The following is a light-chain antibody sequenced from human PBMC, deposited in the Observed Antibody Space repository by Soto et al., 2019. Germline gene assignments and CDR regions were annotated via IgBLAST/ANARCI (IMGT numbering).Light chain of an antibody. CDR2: DAS. V-gene: IGKV1-33*01. CDR1: QDMSNY. Sequence: DIQMTQSPSSLSASVGDRVTITCQASQDMSNYLNWYQQKPGKAPKLLIYDASNLETGVPSRFSGSVSGTDFTFPISSLQPEDIATYYCQQYDNIPITFGGGTKVEIK. CDR3: QQYDNIPIT. J-gene: IGKJ4*01.